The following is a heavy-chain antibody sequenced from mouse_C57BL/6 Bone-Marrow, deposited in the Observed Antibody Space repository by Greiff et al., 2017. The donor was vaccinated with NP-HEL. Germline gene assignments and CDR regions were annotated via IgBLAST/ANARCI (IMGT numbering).Heavy chain of an antibody. CDR1: GFAFSSSW. Sequence: VQVVESGPGLVKPGASVKISCTASGFAFSSSWMNWVQQRPGKGLEWIGRICPGDGATNYTGKFKGQATLTADKSSSTAYMQLSSLTSEYSAVYFCARSGYYGSSYVENFYVWGTGTTVTVSS. V-gene: IGHV1-82*01. CDR3: ARSGYYGSSYVENFYV. D-gene: IGHD1-1*01. CDR2: ICPGDGAT. J-gene: IGHJ1*03.